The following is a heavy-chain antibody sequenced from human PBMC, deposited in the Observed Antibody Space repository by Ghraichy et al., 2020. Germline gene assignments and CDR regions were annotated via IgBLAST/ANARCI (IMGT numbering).Heavy chain of an antibody. D-gene: IGHD5-24*01. CDR2: ISDNVDRT. Sequence: LSLTCAASGFSFSSYTMNWVRQAPGKRLEWVSGISDNVDRTFYADSVKGRFAISRDNSKNTLYLQMNSLRAGDSAVYYCVRERRDGYPTGFDYWGQGTLVTVSS. CDR1: GFSFSSYT. CDR3: VRERRDGYPTGFDY. V-gene: IGHV3-23*01. J-gene: IGHJ4*02.